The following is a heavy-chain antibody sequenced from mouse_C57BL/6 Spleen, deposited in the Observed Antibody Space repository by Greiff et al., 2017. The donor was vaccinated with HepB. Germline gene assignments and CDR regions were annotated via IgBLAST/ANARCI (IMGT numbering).Heavy chain of an antibody. Sequence: VKLMESGPELVKPGASVKLSCKASGYTFTSYDINWVKQRPGQGLEWIGWIYPRDGSTKYNEKFKGKATLTVDTSSSTAYMELHSLTSEDSAVYFCARDGSRADVWGTGTTVTVSS. CDR3: ARDGSRADV. D-gene: IGHD1-1*01. V-gene: IGHV1-85*01. CDR1: GYTFTSYD. CDR2: IYPRDGST. J-gene: IGHJ1*03.